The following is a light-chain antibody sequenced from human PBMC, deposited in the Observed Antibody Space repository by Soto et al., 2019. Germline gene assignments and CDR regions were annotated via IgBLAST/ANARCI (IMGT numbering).Light chain of an antibody. CDR2: KAS. J-gene: IGKJ1*01. CDR3: QVSNNFPRT. CDR1: QRISTW. V-gene: IGKV1-5*03. Sequence: DAQRAQSHTTVPAAVVDRATITFLAIQRISTWLAWFHQKPGKAPKVLISKASTLESWVPSRFSGSGFGTEFTLNISKLKPDDFAPYFCQVSNNFPRTFG.